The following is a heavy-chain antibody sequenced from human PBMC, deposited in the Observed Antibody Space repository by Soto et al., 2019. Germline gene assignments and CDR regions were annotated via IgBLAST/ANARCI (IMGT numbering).Heavy chain of an antibody. J-gene: IGHJ4*02. CDR2: INPNLGHS. CDR3: ARAPYSTSSFFFDH. D-gene: IGHD6-6*01. V-gene: IGHV1-46*01. Sequence: ASVKVSCKASGYSFTAFHMHWVRQAPGLGLQWMGIINPNLGHSNTAQRFQGRVAMTWDTSTSTVYMELSSLTSDDTAVYYCARAPYSTSSFFFDHWGQGTLVTVYS. CDR1: GYSFTAFH.